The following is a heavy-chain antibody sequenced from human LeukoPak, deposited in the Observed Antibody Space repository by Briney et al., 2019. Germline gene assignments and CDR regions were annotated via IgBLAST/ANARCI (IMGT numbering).Heavy chain of an antibody. CDR3: ARVLTNDYVWGSYVY. CDR1: GYTFTSYA. D-gene: IGHD3-16*01. J-gene: IGHJ4*02. Sequence: AASVKVSCKASGYTFTSYAMNWVRQAPGQGLEWMGWINPNSGGTNYAQKFQGRVTMTRDTSISTAYMELSRLRSDDTAVYYCARVLTNDYVWGSYVYWGQGTLVTVSS. V-gene: IGHV1-2*02. CDR2: INPNSGGT.